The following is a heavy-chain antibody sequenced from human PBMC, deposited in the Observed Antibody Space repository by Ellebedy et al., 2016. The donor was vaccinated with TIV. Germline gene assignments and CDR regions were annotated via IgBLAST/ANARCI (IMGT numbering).Heavy chain of an antibody. CDR2: INTNTGNP. Sequence: AASVKVSCKASGYTFTSHAMNWVRQAPGQGPEWMGWINTNTGNPTYAHGFTGRFVFSLDTSVSTAYLQISSLKAEDTAVYYCARALSCRGGSCYPVVSWFDPWGQGTLVTVSS. CDR1: GYTFTSHA. D-gene: IGHD2-15*01. V-gene: IGHV7-4-1*02. CDR3: ARALSCRGGSCYPVVSWFDP. J-gene: IGHJ5*02.